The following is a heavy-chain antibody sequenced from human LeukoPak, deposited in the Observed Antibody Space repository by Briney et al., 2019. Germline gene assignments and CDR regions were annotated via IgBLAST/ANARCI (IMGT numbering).Heavy chain of an antibody. Sequence: AGGSLRLSCVASGFTFSSYAMSWVRQAPGEGLEWVSYITNIGGTVYYADSVKGRFTISRDNAKNSLSLQMNSLRAEDTAVYYCAKRGTYGSHAFDIWGRGTTVSVSS. J-gene: IGHJ3*02. V-gene: IGHV3-48*04. CDR1: GFTFSSYA. D-gene: IGHD2-8*01. CDR3: AKRGTYGSHAFDI. CDR2: ITNIGGTV.